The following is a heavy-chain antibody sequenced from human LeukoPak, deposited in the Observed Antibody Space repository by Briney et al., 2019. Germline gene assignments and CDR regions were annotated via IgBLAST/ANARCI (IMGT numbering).Heavy chain of an antibody. CDR2: INHSGST. V-gene: IGHV4-34*01. Sequence: PSETLSLTCAVYGGSFSGYYWSWIRQPPGKGLEWIGEINHSGSTNYNPSLKSRVTISVDTSKNQFSLKLSSVTAADTAVYYCAREDGSGGYNWRDAFDIWGQGTMVTVSS. J-gene: IGHJ3*02. D-gene: IGHD5-24*01. CDR3: AREDGSGGYNWRDAFDI. CDR1: GGSFSGYY.